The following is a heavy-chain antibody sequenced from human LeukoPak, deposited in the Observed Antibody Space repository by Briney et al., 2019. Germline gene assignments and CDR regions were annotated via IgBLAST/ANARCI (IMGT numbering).Heavy chain of an antibody. V-gene: IGHV5-10-1*01. CDR3: ARQGVGGSSWYYYYGMDV. J-gene: IGHJ6*04. D-gene: IGHD6-13*01. CDR2: IDPSDSYT. CDR1: GYSFTSYW. Sequence: GESLKTSCKGSGYSFTSYWISWVRQMPGKGLEWMGRIDPSDSYTNYSPSFQGHVTISADKSISTAYLQWSSLKASDTAMYCCARQGVGGSSWYYYYGMDVWGKGTTVTVSS.